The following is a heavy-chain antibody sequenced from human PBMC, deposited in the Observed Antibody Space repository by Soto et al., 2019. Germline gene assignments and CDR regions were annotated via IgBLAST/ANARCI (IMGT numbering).Heavy chain of an antibody. V-gene: IGHV3-21*01. J-gene: IGHJ4*02. CDR2: ISSSSSYI. CDR3: AREGQWLVPSYFDY. D-gene: IGHD6-19*01. CDR1: GFTFSSYS. Sequence: EVQLVESGGGLVKPGGSLRLSCAASGFTFSSYSMNWVRQAPGKGLEWVSSISSSSSYIYYADSVKGRFTISRDNAKNSLYLQMNSLRAEDTAVYYCAREGQWLVPSYFDYWGQGTLFTVSS.